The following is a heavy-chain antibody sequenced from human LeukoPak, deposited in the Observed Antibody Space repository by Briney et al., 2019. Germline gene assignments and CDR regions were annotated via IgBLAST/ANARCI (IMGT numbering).Heavy chain of an antibody. D-gene: IGHD5-24*01. CDR2: ISYDGVNK. V-gene: IGHV3-30*09. Sequence: PGGSLRLSCAASGFTISRYAMHWVRQAPGKGLEWVAVISYDGVNKYYADSVKGRLAISRDNSKNTLYLQMNSLRAEDTAVYFCTRVTDGEPPFDYWGQGTLVTVSS. CDR1: GFTISRYA. CDR3: TRVTDGEPPFDY. J-gene: IGHJ4*02.